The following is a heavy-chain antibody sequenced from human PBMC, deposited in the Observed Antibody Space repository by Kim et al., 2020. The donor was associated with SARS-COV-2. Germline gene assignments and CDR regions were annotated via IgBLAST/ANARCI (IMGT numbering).Heavy chain of an antibody. CDR2: ISWSSGSI. CDR1: GFTFGDYT. J-gene: IGHJ6*02. D-gene: IGHD1-26*01. V-gene: IGHV3-9*01. CDR3: ARDIHYRGDYYYGMDV. Sequence: GGSLRLSCAASGFTFGDYTMHWVRQAPGKGLEWVSGISWSSGSIGYADSVKGRFTISRDNAKNSLYLQMNSLRAEDTALYYCARDIHYRGDYYYGMDVWGQGTTVTVSS.